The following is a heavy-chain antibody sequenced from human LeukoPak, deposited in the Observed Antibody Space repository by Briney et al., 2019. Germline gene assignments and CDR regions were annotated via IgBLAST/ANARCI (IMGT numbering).Heavy chain of an antibody. CDR2: IYSGGSS. J-gene: IGHJ4*02. D-gene: IGHD3-22*01. V-gene: IGHV3-66*01. Sequence: PGGSLRLSCAASGFTVSSNYMSCVRQARGKGLQGASVIYSGGSSCYADFVKGRFTISRDNSKTTVNCQMNSLNAENAARYLFARVSQRGYYFNWGQGTLVTVSS. CDR3: ARVSQRGYYFN. CDR1: GFTVSSNY.